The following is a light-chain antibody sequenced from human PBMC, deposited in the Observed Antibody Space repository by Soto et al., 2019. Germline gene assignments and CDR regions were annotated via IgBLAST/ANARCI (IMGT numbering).Light chain of an antibody. J-gene: IGLJ1*01. V-gene: IGLV2-8*01. CDR3: LLYYGGAQLYV. CDR2: DVN. Sequence: QSALTQPPSASGSPGQSVTISCTGTSSDVGGYNYVSWYQQRPGKAPKLMISDVNKRPSGVPDRFSGSKSGNTASLTVSGLQAEDEADYYCLLYYGGAQLYVFGTGTKLTVL. CDR1: SSDVGGYNY.